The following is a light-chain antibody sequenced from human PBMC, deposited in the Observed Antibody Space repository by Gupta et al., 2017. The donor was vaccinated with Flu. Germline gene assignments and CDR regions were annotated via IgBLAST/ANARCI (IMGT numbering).Light chain of an antibody. Sequence: NFVLAQPHSMSESPGKTITISCTRSSGNIASNYVQWYQQRPGSSPTTIVFEDNRRPSGVPNRFSGSIDSSSNSASLTISGLKAEDEADYFCQSYDINNHVIFGGGTKLTVL. CDR2: EDN. V-gene: IGLV6-57*01. CDR3: QSYDINNHVI. J-gene: IGLJ2*01. CDR1: SGNIASNY.